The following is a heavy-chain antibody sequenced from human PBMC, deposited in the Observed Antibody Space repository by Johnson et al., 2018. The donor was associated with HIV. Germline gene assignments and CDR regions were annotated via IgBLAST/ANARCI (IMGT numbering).Heavy chain of an antibody. Sequence: QVQLLESGGGVVQPGKSLTLSCVGSGLSFSNFGIHWVRQAPGKGPEWVAVISFDGNLKKYADSVKGRFTISRDNSKNTLYLQMTSLRAEDTAVDYCAKDVLRFLESRLNVFDIWGQGTMVTVSS. V-gene: IGHV3-33*03. J-gene: IGHJ3*02. CDR2: ISFDGNLK. CDR1: GLSFSNFG. D-gene: IGHD3-3*01. CDR3: AKDVLRFLESRLNVFDI.